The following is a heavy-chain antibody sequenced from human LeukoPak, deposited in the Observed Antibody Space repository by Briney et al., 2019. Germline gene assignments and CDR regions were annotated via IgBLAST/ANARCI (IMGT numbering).Heavy chain of an antibody. CDR3: ARGSAFVVVVAATSEEFDY. CDR2: MNPNRRNT. V-gene: IGHV1-8*01. CDR1: GYTFTSYD. D-gene: IGHD2-15*01. Sequence: ASVKVSCKASGYTFTSYDINWVRQATGQGLESMGWMNPNRRNTGYAQKFHGRVTMTRNTSISRAYFELSSLRSEDTAVYYCARGSAFVVVVAATSEEFDYWGQGTLVTVSS. J-gene: IGHJ4*02.